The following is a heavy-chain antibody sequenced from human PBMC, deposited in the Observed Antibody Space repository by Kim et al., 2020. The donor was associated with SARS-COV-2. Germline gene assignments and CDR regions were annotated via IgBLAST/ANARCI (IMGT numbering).Heavy chain of an antibody. D-gene: IGHD2-2*01. J-gene: IGHJ4*01. CDR2: VYFSGST. V-gene: IGHV4-31*03. CDR3: VGFHRYQLPTDYDY. Sequence: SETLSLTCTVSGVPINSGGFYWSWIRQHPGKGLEWIGSVYFSGSTQYNTSLRSRLTISIDTSKSQFSLKLNSVTAADTAMYYSVGFHRYQLPTDYDYWC. CDR1: GVPINSGGFY.